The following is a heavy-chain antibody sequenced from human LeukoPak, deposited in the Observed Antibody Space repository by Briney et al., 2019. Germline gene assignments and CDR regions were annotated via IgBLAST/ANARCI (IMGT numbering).Heavy chain of an antibody. CDR1: GYTFTSSA. Sequence: ASVKVSCKASGYTFTSSALNWVRQAPGQGLEWMGWINTNTGNPTYAQGFTGRFVFSLDTSVSTAYLHISSLEAEDTAIYYCATDIKEGDSGCFDYWGQGTLVTVSS. V-gene: IGHV7-4-1*02. CDR3: ATDIKEGDSGCFDY. J-gene: IGHJ4*02. D-gene: IGHD6-19*01. CDR2: INTNTGNP.